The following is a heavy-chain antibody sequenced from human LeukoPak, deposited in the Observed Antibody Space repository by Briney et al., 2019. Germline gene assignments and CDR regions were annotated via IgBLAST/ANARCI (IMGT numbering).Heavy chain of an antibody. CDR1: GYTFTSYG. D-gene: IGHD3-22*01. J-gene: IGHJ3*02. CDR2: ISAYNGNT. CDR3: AAGNYDSSGYYFLPFDI. V-gene: IGHV1-18*01. Sequence: GASVKVSCKASGYTFTSYGISWVRQAPGQGLEWMGWISAYNGNTNYAQKLQGRVTMTTDTSTSTAYMELRSLRSDDTAVYYCAAGNYDSSGYYFLPFDIWGQGTMVTVSS.